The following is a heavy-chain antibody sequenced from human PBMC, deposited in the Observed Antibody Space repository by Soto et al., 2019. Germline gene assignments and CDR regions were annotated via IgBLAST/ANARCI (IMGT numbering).Heavy chain of an antibody. CDR2: TGSGTGPG. J-gene: IGHJ4*02. CDR1: GGSLSTNP. CDR3: ARRDSGGFYRFFDS. V-gene: IGHV1-69*06. Sequence: QVQLVQSGTEVKKPGSSVKVSCKASGGSLSTNPISWVRQAPGQGLEWMGGTGSGTGPGNHAQQFQGRLTVTADKSTRTLYMELNNLSTEDTAVYYCARRDSGGFYRFFDSWGQGTLVTVSS. D-gene: IGHD2-15*01.